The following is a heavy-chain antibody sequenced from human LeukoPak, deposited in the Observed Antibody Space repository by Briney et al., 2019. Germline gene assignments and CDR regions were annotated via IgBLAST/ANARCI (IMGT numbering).Heavy chain of an antibody. CDR1: GFTFSNYN. V-gene: IGHV3-21*01. J-gene: IGHJ6*03. CDR2: ITSSSSYI. D-gene: IGHD1-26*01. Sequence: PGGSLRLSCAASGFTFSNYNMNWVRHAPGKGLEWVSSITSSSSYIYYADSVKGRFTISRDNAKNSLYLQMNSLRAEDTAVYYCARDPYSGSYSAYYYYYKDVWGKGTTVTVSS. CDR3: ARDPYSGSYSAYYYYYKDV.